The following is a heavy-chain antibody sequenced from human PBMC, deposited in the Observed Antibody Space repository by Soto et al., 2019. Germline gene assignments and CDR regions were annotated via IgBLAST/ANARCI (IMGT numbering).Heavy chain of an antibody. CDR1: GESFSDYY. J-gene: IGHJ4*02. V-gene: IGHV4-34*01. D-gene: IGHD2-15*01. CDR3: ASHRRVV. Sequence: SSETLSLTCAVYGESFSDYYWNWIRQPPGKGLEWIGEINHSGNTNYNPSLKSRVTISVDTSKNQFSLKLRSVTAADTAVYYCASHRRVVWGLGTLVTVSS. CDR2: INHSGNT.